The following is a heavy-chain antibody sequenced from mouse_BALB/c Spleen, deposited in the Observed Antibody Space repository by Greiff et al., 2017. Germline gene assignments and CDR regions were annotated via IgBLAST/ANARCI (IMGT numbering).Heavy chain of an antibody. J-gene: IGHJ4*01. CDR1: GFTFSSYG. D-gene: IGHD1-1*01. Sequence: EVKLMESGGGLVKPGGSLKLSCAASGFTFSSYGMSWVRQTPDKRLEWVATISSGASYTYYTDSVKGRFTISRDNAKNTLYLQMSSLKSEDTAMYYCARQNYYEWAMDYWGQGTSVTVSS. V-gene: IGHV5-6*03. CDR2: ISSGASYT. CDR3: ARQNYYEWAMDY.